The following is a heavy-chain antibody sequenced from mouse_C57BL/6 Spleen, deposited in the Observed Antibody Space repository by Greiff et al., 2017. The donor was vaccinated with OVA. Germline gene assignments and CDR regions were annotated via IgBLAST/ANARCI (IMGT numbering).Heavy chain of an antibody. J-gene: IGHJ2*01. CDR3: ARPFTTVEMYYFDY. V-gene: IGHV5-6*01. Sequence: EVQVVESGGDLVKPGGSLKLSCAPSGFTFSSYGMSWVRQTPDKRLEWVATISSGGSYTYYPDSVKGRFTISRDNAKNTLYLQMSSLKSEDTAMYYCARPFTTVEMYYFDYWGQGTTLTVSS. D-gene: IGHD1-1*01. CDR2: ISSGGSYT. CDR1: GFTFSSYG.